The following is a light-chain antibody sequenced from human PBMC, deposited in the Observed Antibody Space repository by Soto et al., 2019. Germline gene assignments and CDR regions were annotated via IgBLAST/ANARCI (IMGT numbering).Light chain of an antibody. CDR2: WAS. Sequence: DIVMTQSPDSLAVSLGERATINCKSSQSVSTNNKNYLTWYQLKPGQPPRLLIFWASTRESGVPDRFTGRGSGTDFSLTISSLQAEDVAVYYCQQYYSPPVTFGGGTKVEIK. CDR3: QQYYSPPVT. CDR1: QSVSTNNKNY. V-gene: IGKV4-1*01. J-gene: IGKJ4*01.